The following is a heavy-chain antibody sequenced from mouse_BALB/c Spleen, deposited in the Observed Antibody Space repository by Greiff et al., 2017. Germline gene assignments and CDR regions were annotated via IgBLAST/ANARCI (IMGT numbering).Heavy chain of an antibody. Sequence: QVQLKESGAELAKPGASVKMSCKASGYTFTSYWMHWVKQRPGQGLEWIGYINPSTGYTEYNQKFKDKATLTADKSSSTAYMQLSSLTSEDSAVYYCARRDYYGLDYWGQGTTLTVSS. J-gene: IGHJ2*01. CDR1: GYTFTSYW. D-gene: IGHD1-2*01. V-gene: IGHV1-7*01. CDR3: ARRDYYGLDY. CDR2: INPSTGYT.